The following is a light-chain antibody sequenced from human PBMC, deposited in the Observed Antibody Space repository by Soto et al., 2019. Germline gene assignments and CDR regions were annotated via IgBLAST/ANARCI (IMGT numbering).Light chain of an antibody. CDR3: QQGDSFPIT. CDR2: AAS. CDR1: QSISSW. V-gene: IGKV1-12*01. Sequence: DIQMTQSPSSVSASVGDRVTNTCRASQSISSWLAWYQQKPGKAPKLLIYAASSLQSGVPSRFSGSGSGTDFTLTISSLQPEDFGTYYCQQGDSFPITFGQGTRLEIK. J-gene: IGKJ5*01.